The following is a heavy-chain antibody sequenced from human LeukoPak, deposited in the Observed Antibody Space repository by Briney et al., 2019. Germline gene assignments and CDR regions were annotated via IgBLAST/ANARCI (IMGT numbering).Heavy chain of an antibody. CDR1: GYSSTTYW. V-gene: IGHV5-51*01. Sequence: GESLKISCKASGYSSTTYWIGWVRPMPGKGLEWMGIIYPGDSDARYSPPFQRQVTLTVDKSISTAYLQWSSLKASDTAVYYCARLSAMSIGRGGDCWGEGTLVTVSS. CDR2: IYPGDSDA. CDR3: ARLSAMSIGRGGDC. D-gene: IGHD2-2*01. J-gene: IGHJ4*02.